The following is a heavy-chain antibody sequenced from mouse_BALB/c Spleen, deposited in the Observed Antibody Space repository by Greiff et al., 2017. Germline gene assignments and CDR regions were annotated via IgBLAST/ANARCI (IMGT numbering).Heavy chain of an antibody. D-gene: IGHD2-4*01. CDR1: GYTFTSYW. V-gene: IGHV1-69*02. Sequence: QVHVKQPGAELVRPGASVKLSCKASGYTFTSYWINWVKQRPGQGLEWIGNIYPSDSYTNYNQKFKDKATLTVDKSSSTAYMQLSSPTSEDSAVYYCTRSDYYEYDGWFAYWGQGTLVTVSA. CDR2: IYPSDSYT. J-gene: IGHJ3*01. CDR3: TRSDYYEYDGWFAY.